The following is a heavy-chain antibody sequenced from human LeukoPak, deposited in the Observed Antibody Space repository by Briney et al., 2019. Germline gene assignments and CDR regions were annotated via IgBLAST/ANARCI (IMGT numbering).Heavy chain of an antibody. V-gene: IGHV3-30*18. CDR1: GFTFSSYG. CDR2: ISYDGSNK. Sequence: GGSLRLSCAASGFTFSSYGMHWVRQAPGKGLEWVAVISYDGSNKYYADSVKGRFTISRDNSKNTLYLQMNSLRAEDTAVYYCAKVTDTGPYSYGHRAFDIWGQGTMVTVSS. CDR3: AKVTDTGPYSYGHRAFDI. J-gene: IGHJ3*02. D-gene: IGHD5-18*01.